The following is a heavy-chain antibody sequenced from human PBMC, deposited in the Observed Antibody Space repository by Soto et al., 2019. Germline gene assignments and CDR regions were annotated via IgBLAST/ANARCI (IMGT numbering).Heavy chain of an antibody. CDR3: ARDCSSTSCYDY. CDR2: ISSRSSYI. J-gene: IGHJ4*02. D-gene: IGHD2-2*01. Sequence: GGSLRLSCAASGFTFSSYSMNWVRQAPGKGLEWVSSISSRSSYIYYADSVKGRFTISRDNAKNSLYLQMNSLRAEDTAVYYCARDCSSTSCYDYWGQGTLVTVS. CDR1: GFTFSSYS. V-gene: IGHV3-21*01.